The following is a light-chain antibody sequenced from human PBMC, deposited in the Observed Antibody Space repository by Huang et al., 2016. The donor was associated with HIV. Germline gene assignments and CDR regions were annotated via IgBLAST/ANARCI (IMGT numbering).Light chain of an antibody. J-gene: IGKJ1*01. CDR3: QQYNNRPPWT. CDR1: QSVGNK. CDR2: GAS. V-gene: IGKV3-15*01. Sequence: EIVMTQSPTTLSVSPGERAALSCRASQSVGNKLAWYQQKPGQAPRLLIYGASTRVTEIPARCSGSGSGTEFTLTISSLQSEDVAVYYCQQYNNRPPWTFGQGTKVEIK.